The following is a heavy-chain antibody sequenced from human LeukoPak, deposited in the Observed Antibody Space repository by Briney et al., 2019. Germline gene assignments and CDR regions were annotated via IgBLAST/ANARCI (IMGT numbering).Heavy chain of an antibody. CDR1: GGTFSSYA. V-gene: IGHV1-69*01. CDR3: ARAAHCDFWSGCNFDY. CDR2: IIPIFGTA. D-gene: IGHD3-3*01. J-gene: IGHJ4*02. Sequence: GSSVKVSCKASGGTFSSYAISWVRQAPGQGLEWMGGIIPIFGTANYARKFQGRVTITADESTSTAYMELSSLRSEDTAVYYCARAAHCDFWSGCNFDYWGQGTLVTVSS.